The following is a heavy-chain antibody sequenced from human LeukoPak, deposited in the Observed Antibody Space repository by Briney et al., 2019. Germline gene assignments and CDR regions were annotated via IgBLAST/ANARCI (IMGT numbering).Heavy chain of an antibody. Sequence: GGSLRLSCAASGFTFSGYWMSWVRQAPGKGLEWVANIKQDGSEKYYVDSVKGRFTISRDNAKNSLYLQMNSLRAEDTAVYYCARGRGIANYWGQGTLVTVSS. CDR1: GFTFSGYW. CDR2: IKQDGSEK. V-gene: IGHV3-7*01. D-gene: IGHD1-14*01. CDR3: ARGRGIANY. J-gene: IGHJ4*02.